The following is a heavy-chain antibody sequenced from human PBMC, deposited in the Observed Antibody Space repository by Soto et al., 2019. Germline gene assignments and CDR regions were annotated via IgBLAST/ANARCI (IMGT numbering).Heavy chain of an antibody. CDR1: GYSISSGYY. CDR3: ATVFIHYNSEAGTWIDH. CDR2: IYHSGST. J-gene: IGHJ4*02. V-gene: IGHV4-38-2*01. D-gene: IGHD6-13*01. Sequence: SETLSLTCAVSGYSISSGYYWGWIRQPPGKGLEWIGSIYHSGSTYYNPSLKSRVTISVDTSKNQFSLKLSSVTAADTVVYYCATVFIHYNSEAGTWIDHWGQGTLVTVSS.